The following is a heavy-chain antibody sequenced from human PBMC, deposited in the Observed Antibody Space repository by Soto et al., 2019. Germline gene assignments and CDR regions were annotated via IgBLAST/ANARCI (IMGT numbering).Heavy chain of an antibody. D-gene: IGHD3-16*01. CDR2: IYSSGST. Sequence: KPSETLSLTCTVSGDSVSSNFWTWIRQPPGKGLEWIGYIYSSGSTNYNPSLKSRVTISVDTSKNQFSLKLSSVTAADTAVYYCGRVGGHYYYGMDVWGQGTTVTVSS. CDR1: GDSVSSNF. J-gene: IGHJ6*02. V-gene: IGHV4-59*02. CDR3: GRVGGHYYYGMDV.